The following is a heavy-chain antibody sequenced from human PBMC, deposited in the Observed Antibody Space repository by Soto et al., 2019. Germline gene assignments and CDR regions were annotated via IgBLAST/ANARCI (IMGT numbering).Heavy chain of an antibody. CDR3: ARELWFGELGWFDP. CDR1: GGSISSGGYY. J-gene: IGHJ5*02. V-gene: IGHV4-31*03. D-gene: IGHD3-10*01. Sequence: TSETLSLTCTVSGGSISSGGYYWSWIRQHPGKGLEWIGYIYYSGSTYYNPSLKSRVTISVDTSKNQFSLKLSSVTAADTAVYYCARELWFGELGWFDPWGQGTLVTVSS. CDR2: IYYSGST.